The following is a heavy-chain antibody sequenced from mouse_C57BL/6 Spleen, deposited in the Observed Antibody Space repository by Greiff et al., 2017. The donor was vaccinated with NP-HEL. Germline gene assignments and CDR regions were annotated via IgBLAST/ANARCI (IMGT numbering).Heavy chain of an antibody. CDR2: FYPGSGSI. CDR1: GYTFTEYT. Sequence: QVQLKESGAELVKPGASVKLSCKASGYTFTEYTIHWVKQRSGQGLEWIGWFYPGSGSIKYNEKFKDKATLTADKSSSTVYMVLSRVTAENAADYFGARHEEKGGWYFDVWGTGTTVTVSS. J-gene: IGHJ1*03. CDR3: ARHEEKGGWYFDV. V-gene: IGHV1-62-2*01.